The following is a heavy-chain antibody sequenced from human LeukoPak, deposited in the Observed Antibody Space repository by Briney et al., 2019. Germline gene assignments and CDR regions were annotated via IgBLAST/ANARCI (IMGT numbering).Heavy chain of an antibody. Sequence: GGSLRLSCAASGFTFSSYSMNWVRQAPGKGLEWVSSISSSSSYIYYADSVKGRFTIPRDNAKNSLYLQMNSLRAEDTAVYYCARLWQQLVPDYWGQGTLVTVSS. J-gene: IGHJ4*02. D-gene: IGHD6-13*01. CDR1: GFTFSSYS. V-gene: IGHV3-21*01. CDR3: ARLWQQLVPDY. CDR2: ISSSSSYI.